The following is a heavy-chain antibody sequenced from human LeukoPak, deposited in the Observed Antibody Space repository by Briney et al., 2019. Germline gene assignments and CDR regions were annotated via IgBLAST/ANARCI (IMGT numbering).Heavy chain of an antibody. J-gene: IGHJ6*03. Sequence: GGSLRLSCAASGFTFDDYAMHWVRQAPGKGLEWVSLISWDGGSTYYAGSVKGRFTISRDNSKNSLYLQMNSLRAEDTALYYCAKDGLFGVVTPYYYYYMDVWGKGTTVTVSS. CDR3: AKDGLFGVVTPYYYYYMDV. CDR1: GFTFDDYA. CDR2: ISWDGGST. V-gene: IGHV3-43D*04. D-gene: IGHD3-3*01.